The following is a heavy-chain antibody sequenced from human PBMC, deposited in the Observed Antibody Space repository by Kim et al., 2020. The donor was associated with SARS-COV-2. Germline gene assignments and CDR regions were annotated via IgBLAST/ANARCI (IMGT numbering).Heavy chain of an antibody. J-gene: IGHJ3*02. CDR1: GFTFDDYA. D-gene: IGHD6-19*01. CDR2: ISWNSGSI. CDR3: AKDITPLGIAVAIDAAFDI. Sequence: GGSLRLSCAASGFTFDDYAMHWVRQAPGKGLEWVSGISWNSGSIGYADSVKGRFTISRDNAKNSLYLQMNSLRAEDTALYYSAKDITPLGIAVAIDAAFDIWSQGTMVTVSS. V-gene: IGHV3-9*01.